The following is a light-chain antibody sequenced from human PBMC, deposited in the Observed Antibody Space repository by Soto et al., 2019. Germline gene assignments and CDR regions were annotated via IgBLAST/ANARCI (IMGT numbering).Light chain of an antibody. V-gene: IGLV3-21*04. Sequence: SYELTQPPSVSVAPGKTARITCGGNNIGSKSVHWYQQKPGQAPVLVIYYDSDRPSGIPERFSGSNSGNTATLTISRVEAGDEADYYCQVWDSSSDSGVFGGGTKVTVV. J-gene: IGLJ2*01. CDR2: YDS. CDR1: NIGSKS. CDR3: QVWDSSSDSGV.